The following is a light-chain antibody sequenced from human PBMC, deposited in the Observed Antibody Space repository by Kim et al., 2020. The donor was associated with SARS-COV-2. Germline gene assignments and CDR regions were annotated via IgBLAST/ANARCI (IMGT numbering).Light chain of an antibody. CDR3: QVWDSSSDHRVV. V-gene: IGLV3-21*04. CDR1: SIGSRR. J-gene: IGLJ2*01. Sequence: GKPARSTWGGTSIGSRRWLWYQTQPGQAAVLVISYDSDRPSGIPERFSGSNSGNTATLTISRVEAGDEADYYCQVWDSSSDHRVVFGGGTQLTVL. CDR2: YDS.